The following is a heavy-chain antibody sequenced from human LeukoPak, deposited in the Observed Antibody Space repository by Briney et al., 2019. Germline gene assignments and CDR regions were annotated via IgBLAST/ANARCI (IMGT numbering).Heavy chain of an antibody. V-gene: IGHV3-23*01. D-gene: IGHD3-22*01. CDR2: ISASGGGT. J-gene: IGHJ4*02. CDR3: AKRGVVIRVILVGFHKEAYYFDS. Sequence: GGSLRLSCAVSGITLSNYGMTWLRQAPGKGLEWVAGISASGGGTYYADSVKGRFTISRDNPKNTLYLQMNSLRAEDTAVYFCAKRGVVIRVILVGFHKEAYYFDSWGQGALVTVSS. CDR1: GITLSNYG.